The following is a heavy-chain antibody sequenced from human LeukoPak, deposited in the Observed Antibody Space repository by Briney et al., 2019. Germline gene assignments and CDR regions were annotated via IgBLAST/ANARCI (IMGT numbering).Heavy chain of an antibody. D-gene: IGHD3-3*01. CDR3: AKDNDLWNSHHRGRGLDY. CDR2: IWYDGSNK. V-gene: IGHV3-33*06. Sequence: GGSLRLSCAASGFTFSSYAMHWVRQAPDKGLEWVAAIWYDGSNKYYADSVKGRFTISRDNSKSTLYLQTDSLRAEDTAVYYCAKDNDLWNSHHRGRGLDYWGQGTLVTVSS. CDR1: GFTFSSYA. J-gene: IGHJ4*02.